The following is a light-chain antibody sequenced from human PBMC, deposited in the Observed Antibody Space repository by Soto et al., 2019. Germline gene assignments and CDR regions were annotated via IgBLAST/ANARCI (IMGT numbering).Light chain of an antibody. CDR1: NSDVGSYNL. Sequence: QSVLAQPASVSGSPRQSITISCTGTNSDVGSYNLVSWFQHHPGKAPKLVIYEVTKRPSGVSDRFSGSKSGNTASLTISGLQAEDEADYYCCLYIRATTYVFGTGPNVTVL. CDR3: CLYIRATTYV. J-gene: IGLJ1*01. V-gene: IGLV2-23*02. CDR2: EVT.